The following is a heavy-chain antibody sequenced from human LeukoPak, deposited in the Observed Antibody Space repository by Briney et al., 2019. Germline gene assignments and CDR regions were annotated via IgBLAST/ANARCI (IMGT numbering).Heavy chain of an antibody. Sequence: GGSLRLSCAASGFTFSSYWMSWVRQAPGKGLEWVANIKQDGSEKYYVDSVKGRFTISRDNAKNSLYLQMNSLRVEDTAVYYCARAGGYCSAGSCFDFDYWGQGTLVTVSS. CDR2: IKQDGSEK. V-gene: IGHV3-7*01. J-gene: IGHJ4*02. CDR3: ARAGGYCSAGSCFDFDY. CDR1: GFTFSSYW. D-gene: IGHD2-15*01.